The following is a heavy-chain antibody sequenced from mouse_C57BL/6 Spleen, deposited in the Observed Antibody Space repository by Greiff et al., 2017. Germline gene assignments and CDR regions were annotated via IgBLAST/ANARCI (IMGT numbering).Heavy chain of an antibody. J-gene: IGHJ4*01. CDR1: GYTFTSYG. CDR3: ARPPPDRAMDY. CDR2: IYPRSGNT. V-gene: IGHV1-81*01. Sequence: VKLVESGAELARPGASVKLSCKASGYTFTSYGISWVKQRTGQGLEWIGEIYPRSGNTYYNEKFKGKATLTADKSSSTAYMELRSLTSEDSAVYFCARPPPDRAMDYWGQGTSVTVSS.